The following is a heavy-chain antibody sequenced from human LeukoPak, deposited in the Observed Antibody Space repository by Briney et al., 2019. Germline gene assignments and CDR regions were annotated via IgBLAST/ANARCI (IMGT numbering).Heavy chain of an antibody. CDR2: IRSKAYGGTT. V-gene: IGHV3-49*04. D-gene: IGHD3-10*01. CDR1: GVTFGDYA. Sequence: GGSLRLSCTASGVTFGDYALSWVRQAPGKGLEWVSFIRSKAYGGTTEYAASVKGRFTISRDDSNSIAYLQMNSLKIEDTAVYYCTRDHTYYYGSGSYRYWGQGTLVTVSS. J-gene: IGHJ4*02. CDR3: TRDHTYYYGSGSYRY.